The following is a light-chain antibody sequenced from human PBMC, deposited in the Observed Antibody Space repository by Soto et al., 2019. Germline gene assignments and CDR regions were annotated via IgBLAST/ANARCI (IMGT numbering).Light chain of an antibody. Sequence: NFMLTQPHSVSESPGKTVTISCTGSSGSIASNYVQWFQQRPGSAPTTVIYEDNQRPSGVPDRFSGSIDSSSNSASLTISGLKTEDEADYYCQSYDSSSNWVFGGGTQLTVL. CDR3: QSYDSSSNWV. J-gene: IGLJ3*02. V-gene: IGLV6-57*02. CDR2: EDN. CDR1: SGSIASNY.